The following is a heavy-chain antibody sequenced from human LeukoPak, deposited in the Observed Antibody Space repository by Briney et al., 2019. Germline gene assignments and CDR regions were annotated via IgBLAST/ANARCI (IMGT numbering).Heavy chain of an antibody. V-gene: IGHV3-7*01. CDR1: GFTFRNYW. Sequence: GGSLRLSCTASGFTFRNYWTSWVRQAPGKGLECVAYIKEDGSDKNYVDSVKGRFTISRDNAKSSLYLQMNSLRVEDTAVYYCVRGTRSNSFWGQGTQVTVSS. D-gene: IGHD6-6*01. J-gene: IGHJ4*02. CDR3: VRGTRSNSF. CDR2: IKEDGSDK.